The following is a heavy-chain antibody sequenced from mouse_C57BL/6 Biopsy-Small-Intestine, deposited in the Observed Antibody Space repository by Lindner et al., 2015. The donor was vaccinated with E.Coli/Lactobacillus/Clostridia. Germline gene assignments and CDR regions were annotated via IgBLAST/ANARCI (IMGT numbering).Heavy chain of an antibody. D-gene: IGHD3-1*01. J-gene: IGHJ4*01. Sequence: SVKVSCKASGYTFIGHYIHWVRQAPGQGLEWMGWINPNSGATNYAQRFLGRVSLTRDTSISTAYMELSSLSPDDTAFYYCARDPSDIVATFADHWGQGTLVTVSS. CDR1: GYTFIGHY. V-gene: IGHV1-72*04. CDR2: INPNSGAT. CDR3: ARDPSDIVATFADH.